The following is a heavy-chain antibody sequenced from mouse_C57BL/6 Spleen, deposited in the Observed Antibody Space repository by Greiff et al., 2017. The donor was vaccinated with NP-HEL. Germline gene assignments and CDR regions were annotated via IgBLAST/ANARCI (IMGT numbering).Heavy chain of an antibody. CDR2: IGPNSGGT. D-gene: IGHD4-1*01. J-gene: IGHJ2*01. Sequence: QVQLKQPGAELVKPGASVKLSCKASGYTFTSYWMHWVKQRPGRGLEWIGRIGPNSGGTKYNEKFKSKATLTVDQPSSTAYMQLSSLTSEDSAVYYCARRDWDENFDYWGQGTTLTVSS. CDR3: ARRDWDENFDY. CDR1: GYTFTSYW. V-gene: IGHV1-72*01.